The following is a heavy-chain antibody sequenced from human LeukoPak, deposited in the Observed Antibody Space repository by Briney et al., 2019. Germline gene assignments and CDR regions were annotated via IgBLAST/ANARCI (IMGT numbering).Heavy chain of an antibody. D-gene: IGHD3-10*01. J-gene: IGHJ4*02. V-gene: IGHV1-69*04. CDR2: IIPILGIA. CDR1: GGTFSSYA. CDR3: ARDPGLLWFGEFMNDFDY. Sequence: GASVKVSCKASGGTFSSYAISWVRQAPGQGLEWMGRIIPILGIANYAQKFQGRVTITADKSTSTAYMELSSLRSEDTAVYYCARDPGLLWFGEFMNDFDYWGQGTLVTVSS.